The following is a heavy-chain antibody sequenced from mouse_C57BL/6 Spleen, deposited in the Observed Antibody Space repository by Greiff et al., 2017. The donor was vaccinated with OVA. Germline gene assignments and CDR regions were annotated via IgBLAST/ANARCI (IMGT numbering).Heavy chain of an antibody. J-gene: IGHJ2*01. V-gene: IGHV1-64*01. CDR1: GYTFTSYW. D-gene: IGHD2-2*01. CDR2: IHPNSGST. CDR3: ARGGLYGSYFDY. Sequence: VQLQQPGAELVKPGASVKLSCKASGYTFTSYWMHWVKQRPGQGLEWIGMIHPNSGSTNYNEKFKSKATLTVDKSSSTAYMQLSSLTSEDSAVYYCARGGLYGSYFDYWGQGTTLTVSS.